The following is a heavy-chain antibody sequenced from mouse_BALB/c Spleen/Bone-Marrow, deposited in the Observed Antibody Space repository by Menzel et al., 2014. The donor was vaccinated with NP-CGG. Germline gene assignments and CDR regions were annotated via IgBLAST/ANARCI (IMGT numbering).Heavy chain of an antibody. CDR3: TRDLYDGYSYYAMDY. Sequence: EVKLMESGGGLVKPGGSLKLSCAASGFTFSSYTMSWVRQTPEKRLEWVATITSVGVYTYYPDSVKGRLTISRDNAKNTLYLQMSSLKSEDTAMYYCTRDLYDGYSYYAMDYWGQGTSVTVSS. CDR2: ITSVGVYT. CDR1: GFTFSSYT. J-gene: IGHJ4*01. V-gene: IGHV5-6-4*01. D-gene: IGHD2-3*01.